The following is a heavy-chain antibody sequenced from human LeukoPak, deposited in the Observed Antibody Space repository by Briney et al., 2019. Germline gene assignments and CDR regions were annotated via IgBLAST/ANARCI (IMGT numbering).Heavy chain of an antibody. D-gene: IGHD5-24*01. CDR3: ARGGRRRDGYKGRFDY. CDR2: IYYSGST. Sequence: SETLSLTCTVSGGSISSSSYYWGWIRQPPGKGLEWIGSIYYSGSTYYNPSLKSRVTISVDTSKNQFSLKLSSVTAADTAVYYCARGGRRRDGYKGRFDYWGQGTLVTVSS. CDR1: GGSISSSSYY. V-gene: IGHV4-39*01. J-gene: IGHJ4*02.